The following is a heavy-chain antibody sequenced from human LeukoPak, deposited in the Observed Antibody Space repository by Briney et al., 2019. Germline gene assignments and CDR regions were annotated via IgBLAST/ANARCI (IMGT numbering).Heavy chain of an antibody. Sequence: PGGSLTLSCAGSGFTFSSYAMSWVRQAPGQGLEWVSVISDSGDYTSYADSVRGRFTISRDNSRNTLYLQMISLRPEDTAVYYCAKDTSIGKYCTNGVCSPFDYWGQGTLLTVSS. D-gene: IGHD2-8*01. CDR2: ISDSGDYT. CDR1: GFTFSSYA. V-gene: IGHV3-23*01. J-gene: IGHJ4*02. CDR3: AKDTSIGKYCTNGVCSPFDY.